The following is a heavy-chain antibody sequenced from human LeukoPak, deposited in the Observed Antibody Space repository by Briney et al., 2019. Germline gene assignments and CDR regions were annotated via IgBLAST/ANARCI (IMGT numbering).Heavy chain of an antibody. CDR1: GDSFSSNSAA. J-gene: IGHJ5*02. V-gene: IGHV6-1*01. D-gene: IGHD6-6*01. CDR3: AARRRNWFEP. Sequence: PSQTLSLTCAVSGDSFSSNSAAWNWIRQSPSRGLEWLGRTYYRSKWYNDYAVSVKSRIIINPDTSKNQFSLQLNSVTPEDCASQLIAARRRNWFEPWGQGTLVTVSS. CDR2: TYYRSKWYN.